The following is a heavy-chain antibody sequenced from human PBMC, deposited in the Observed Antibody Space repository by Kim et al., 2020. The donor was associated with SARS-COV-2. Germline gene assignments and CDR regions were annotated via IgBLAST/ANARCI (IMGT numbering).Heavy chain of an antibody. CDR2: INSDGGTT. V-gene: IGHV3-74*01. J-gene: IGHJ4*02. CDR3: ASRRYPGTYYYFDY. Sequence: GGSLRLSCAASGFTFSSYWMHWVRQAPGKGLVWVSRINSDGGTTSYADSVKGRITISRDNAKSTMYLQMNSLRAEDTVVYYCASRRYPGTYYYFDYWGQGTLFTVSS. CDR1: GFTFSSYW. D-gene: IGHD1-1*01.